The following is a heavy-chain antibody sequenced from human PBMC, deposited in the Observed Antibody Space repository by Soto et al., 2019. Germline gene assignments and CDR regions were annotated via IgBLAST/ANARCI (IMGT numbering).Heavy chain of an antibody. J-gene: IGHJ3*01. D-gene: IGHD5-12*01. Sequence: GGSLRLSCAASGFTFSDYVMGWVRQAPGKGLEWVSAISGPGGSTYYADSVKGRFTISRDNSQNTVFLQMNSLRAEDTALYHCAKSARGDGYKNAFDVWGQGTMVTVS. V-gene: IGHV3-23*01. CDR2: ISGPGGST. CDR3: AKSARGDGYKNAFDV. CDR1: GFTFSDYV.